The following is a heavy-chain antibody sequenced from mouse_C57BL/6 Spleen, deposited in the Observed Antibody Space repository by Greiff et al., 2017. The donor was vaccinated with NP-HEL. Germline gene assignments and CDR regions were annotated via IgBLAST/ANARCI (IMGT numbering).Heavy chain of an antibody. Sequence: EVKLMESEGGLVQPGSSMKLSCTASGFTFSDYYMAWVRQVPEKGLEWVANINYDGSSTYYLDSLKSRFIISRDNAKNILYLQMSSLKSEDTATYYCAREGASDYDRDWYFDVWGTGTTVTVSS. J-gene: IGHJ1*03. CDR1: GFTFSDYY. CDR2: INYDGSST. V-gene: IGHV5-16*01. CDR3: AREGASDYDRDWYFDV. D-gene: IGHD2-4*01.